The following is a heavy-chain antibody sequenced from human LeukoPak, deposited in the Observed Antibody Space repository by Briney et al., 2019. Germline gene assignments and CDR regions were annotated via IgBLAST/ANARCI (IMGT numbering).Heavy chain of an antibody. CDR2: IVVGSGNT. J-gene: IGHJ4*02. V-gene: IGHV1-58*01. Sequence: SVKVSCKASGFTFTCSAVQWVRQARGQRLEWVGLIVVGSGNTNYAQKFQERGTITRDMSTSTAYMELSSLRSEDTAVYYCAAGYCSGGSCYRDFDYWGQGTLVTVSS. CDR3: AAGYCSGGSCYRDFDY. CDR1: GFTFTCSA. D-gene: IGHD2-15*01.